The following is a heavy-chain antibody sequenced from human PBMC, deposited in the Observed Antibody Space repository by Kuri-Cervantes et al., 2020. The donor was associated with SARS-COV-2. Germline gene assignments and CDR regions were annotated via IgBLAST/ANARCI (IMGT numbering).Heavy chain of an antibody. J-gene: IGHJ1*01. CDR2: IYYSGTT. CDR3: ARTRFLEWSYIQH. D-gene: IGHD3-3*01. CDR1: SDSITSYY. Sequence: EPLKISCTVSSDSITSYYWSWIRQPPGKGLEWIGYIYYSGTTNYNPSLKSRVTISVDTSKNQFSLKLSSVTAADTAVYYCARTRFLEWSYIQHWGQGTRVTVSS. V-gene: IGHV4-59*12.